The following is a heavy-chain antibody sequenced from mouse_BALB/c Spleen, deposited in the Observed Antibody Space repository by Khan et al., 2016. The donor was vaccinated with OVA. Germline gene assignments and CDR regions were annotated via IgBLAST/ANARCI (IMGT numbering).Heavy chain of an antibody. CDR2: ISSDGDYT. Sequence: EVELVESGGGLVKPGGSLKLSCAVSGFTFSTYAMSWVRQTPEKRLEWVATISSDGDYTYYLDNVTGRFTISRDNAKNTLYLQMSSLKSEDTAMYYCARSHYGNFAYWGQGTLVTVSA. V-gene: IGHV5-9-3*01. D-gene: IGHD2-1*01. J-gene: IGHJ3*01. CDR1: GFTFSTYA. CDR3: ARSHYGNFAY.